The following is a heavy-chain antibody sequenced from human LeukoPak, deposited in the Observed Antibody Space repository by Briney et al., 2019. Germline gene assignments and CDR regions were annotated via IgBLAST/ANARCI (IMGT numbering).Heavy chain of an antibody. J-gene: IGHJ4*02. CDR2: IKQDGSEK. CDR3: ASYRYSSSCYIY. Sequence: AGSLTLSCAAYGFTFSHYWMTWVRQPPGKGLEWVANIKQDGSEKYYLDSVKGRSTISRDNAKQSLYLQINSPRAEATVFYCFASYRYSSSCYIYWGQGTLVTVSS. CDR1: GFTFSHYW. V-gene: IGHV3-7*01. D-gene: IGHD6-13*01.